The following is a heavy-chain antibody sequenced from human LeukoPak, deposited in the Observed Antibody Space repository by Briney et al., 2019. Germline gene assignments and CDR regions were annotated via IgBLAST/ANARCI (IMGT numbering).Heavy chain of an antibody. V-gene: IGHV1-8*01. D-gene: IGHD2-2*01. Sequence: ASVKVSCKASGYTFTSYDINWVRQATGQGLEWMGWMNPNSGNTGYAQKFQGRVTMTRNTSISTAYMELSRLRSDDTAVYYCARGWCSSTSCSPVNYYYYGMDVWGQGTTVTVSS. J-gene: IGHJ6*02. CDR1: GYTFTSYD. CDR3: ARGWCSSTSCSPVNYYYYGMDV. CDR2: MNPNSGNT.